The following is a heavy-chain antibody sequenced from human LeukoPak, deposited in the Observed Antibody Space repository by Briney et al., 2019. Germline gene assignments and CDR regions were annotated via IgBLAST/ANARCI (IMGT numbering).Heavy chain of an antibody. CDR2: IRYDGSNK. Sequence: PGGSLRLSCAASGFTFSSYGMHWVRQAPGKGLEWVAFIRYDGSNKYYADSVKGRFTISRDNSKNTLYLQMNSLRAEDTAVYYCAKAGDDYYDSSGTRLLLLWWGQGTLVIVSS. V-gene: IGHV3-30*02. CDR3: AKAGDDYYDSSGTRLLLLW. CDR1: GFTFSSYG. J-gene: IGHJ4*02. D-gene: IGHD3-22*01.